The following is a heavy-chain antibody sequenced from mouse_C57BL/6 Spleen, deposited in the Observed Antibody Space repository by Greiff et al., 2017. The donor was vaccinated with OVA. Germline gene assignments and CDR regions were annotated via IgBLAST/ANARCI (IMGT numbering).Heavy chain of an antibody. D-gene: IGHD1-1*01. CDR3: AREESYGAYFDV. CDR2: IYPGDGDT. Sequence: QVQLQQSGPELVKPGASVKISCKASGYAFSSSWMNWVKQRPGKGLEWIGRIYPGDGDTNYNGKFKGKATLTADKSSSTAYMQLSSLTSEDSAVYFCAREESYGAYFDVWGTGTTVTVSS. J-gene: IGHJ1*03. CDR1: GYAFSSSW. V-gene: IGHV1-82*01.